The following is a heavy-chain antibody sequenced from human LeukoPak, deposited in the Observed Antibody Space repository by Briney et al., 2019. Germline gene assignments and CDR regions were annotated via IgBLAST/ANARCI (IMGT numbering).Heavy chain of an antibody. J-gene: IGHJ4*02. V-gene: IGHV4-34*01. CDR3: ARARSRYYCGSGSYYFV. Sequence: SETLSLTCAVYGGSFSGYYWSWIRQPPGKGLEWIGEINHSGSTNYNPSLKSRVTISVDTSKNQFSLKLSSVTAADTAVYYCARARSRYYCGSGSYYFVWGQGTLVTVSS. CDR2: INHSGST. CDR1: GGSFSGYY. D-gene: IGHD3-10*01.